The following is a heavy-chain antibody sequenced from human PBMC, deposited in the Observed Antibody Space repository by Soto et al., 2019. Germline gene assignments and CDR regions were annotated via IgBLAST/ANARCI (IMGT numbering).Heavy chain of an antibody. CDR2: ISFDGNKK. CDR1: GFTFSSYG. CDR3: AKDRRPNYYYGMDV. V-gene: IGHV3-30*18. Sequence: QVQLVESGGGVVQPGRSLSLSCAASGFTFSSYGMHWVRQAPGKGLEWVAVISFDGNKKYYADSVKGRFTISRDNSKNTLYLQMNSLRAEDTAVYYCAKDRRPNYYYGMDVWGQGTTVTVSS. J-gene: IGHJ6*02. D-gene: IGHD6-25*01.